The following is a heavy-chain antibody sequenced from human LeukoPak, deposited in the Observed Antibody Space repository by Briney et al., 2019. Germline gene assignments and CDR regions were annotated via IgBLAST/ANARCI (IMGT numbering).Heavy chain of an antibody. CDR3: ARNQYYDFWSGNKGNAFDI. CDR2: INPNSGGT. J-gene: IGHJ3*02. CDR1: GYTFTGYY. V-gene: IGHV1-2*02. D-gene: IGHD3-3*01. Sequence: GASVKVSCKASGYTFTGYYMHWVRQAPGQGLEWMGWINPNSGGTNYAQKFQGRVTMTRDTSISTAYMELSRLRSDDTAVYYCARNQYYDFWSGNKGNAFDIWGQGTMVTVSS.